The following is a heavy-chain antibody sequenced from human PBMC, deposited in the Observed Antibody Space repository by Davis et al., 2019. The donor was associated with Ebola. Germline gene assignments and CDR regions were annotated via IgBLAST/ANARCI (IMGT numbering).Heavy chain of an antibody. J-gene: IGHJ4*02. Sequence: GESLKISCAASGFTFSSYSMNWVRQAPGKGLEWVSYISSSSSTIYYADSVKGRFTISRDNAKNSLYLQMNSLGDEDTAVYYCAREGYSGYPMEGGFDYWGQGTLVTVSS. D-gene: IGHD5-12*01. CDR1: GFTFSSYS. V-gene: IGHV3-48*02. CDR2: ISSSSSTI. CDR3: AREGYSGYPMEGGFDY.